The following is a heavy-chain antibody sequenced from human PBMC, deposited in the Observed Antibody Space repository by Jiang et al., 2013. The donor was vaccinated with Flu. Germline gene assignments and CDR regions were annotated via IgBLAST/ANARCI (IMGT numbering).Heavy chain of an antibody. D-gene: IGHD4-17*01. CDR2: IYYSGST. CDR3: ARDRPSYGDLGAVDY. V-gene: IGHV4-30-4*01. CDR1: GGSISSGDYY. J-gene: IGHJ4*02. Sequence: TLSLTCTVSGGSISSGDYYWSWIRQPPGKGLEWIGYIYYSGSTYYNPSLKSRVTISVDTSKNQFSLKLSSVTAADTAVYYCARDRPSYGDLGAVDYWGQGTLVTVSS.